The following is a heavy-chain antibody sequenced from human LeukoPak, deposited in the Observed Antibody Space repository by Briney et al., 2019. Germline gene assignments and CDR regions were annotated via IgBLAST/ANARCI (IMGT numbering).Heavy chain of an antibody. V-gene: IGHV3-23*01. Sequence: GGSLRLSCAASGFAFSSYAMSWVRQAPGKGLEWVSAISGSGGSTYYADSVKGRFTISRDNSKNTLYLQTNSLRAEDTAVYYCAKLSLSGRSQSADYWGQGTLVTVSS. CDR2: ISGSGGST. CDR1: GFAFSSYA. CDR3: AKLSLSGRSQSADY. D-gene: IGHD3-10*01. J-gene: IGHJ4*02.